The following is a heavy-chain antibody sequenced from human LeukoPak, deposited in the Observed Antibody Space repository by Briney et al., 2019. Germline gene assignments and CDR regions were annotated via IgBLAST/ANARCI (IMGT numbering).Heavy chain of an antibody. D-gene: IGHD3-22*01. Sequence: GGSLRLSCAASGFTFSSYGMHWVRQAPGKGLEWGAVIWYDGSNKYYADSVEGRFTISRDNSKNTLYLQMNSLRAEDTAVYYCARDRYYYDSSGYNYIDYWGQGTLVTVSS. V-gene: IGHV3-33*01. J-gene: IGHJ4*02. CDR3: ARDRYYYDSSGYNYIDY. CDR2: IWYDGSNK. CDR1: GFTFSSYG.